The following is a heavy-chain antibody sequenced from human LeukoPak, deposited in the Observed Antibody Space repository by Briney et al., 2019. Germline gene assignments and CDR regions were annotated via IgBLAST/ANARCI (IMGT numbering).Heavy chain of an antibody. CDR1: GFTFSNAW. CDR3: TTDPWVEYSSSFSQGNFDY. Sequence: GGSLRLSCAASGFTFSNAWMSWVRQAPGKGLEWVGRIKSKTDGGTTDYAAPVKGRFTISRDDSKNTLYLQMNSLKTEDTAVYYCTTDPWVEYSSSFSQGNFDYWGQGTLVTVSS. J-gene: IGHJ4*02. CDR2: IKSKTDGGTT. V-gene: IGHV3-15*01. D-gene: IGHD6-6*01.